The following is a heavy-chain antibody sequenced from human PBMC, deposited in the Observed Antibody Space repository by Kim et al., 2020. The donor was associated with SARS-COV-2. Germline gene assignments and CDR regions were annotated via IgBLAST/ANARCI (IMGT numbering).Heavy chain of an antibody. D-gene: IGHD2-15*01. J-gene: IGHJ3*02. CDR3: ARATFCSGGTCYGAFDI. V-gene: IGHV3-21*01. Sequence: SIKGRFTVSRDNAKTSMYLQMNSLGAEDTAVYYCARATFCSGGTCYGAFDIWGQGTMVTVS.